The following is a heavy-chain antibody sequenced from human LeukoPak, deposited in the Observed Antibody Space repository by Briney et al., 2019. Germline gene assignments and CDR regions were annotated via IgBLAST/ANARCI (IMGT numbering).Heavy chain of an antibody. J-gene: IGHJ5*02. CDR3: ARGSAAVAGTGWFDP. V-gene: IGHV1-18*01. D-gene: IGHD6-19*01. Sequence: ASVKVSCKASGYTFTSYGISWVRQAPGQGLEWMGWISAYNGNTNYAQKLQGGVTMTTDTSTSTAYMGRRSLRSDDTAVYYCARGSAAVAGTGWFDPWGQGTLVTVSS. CDR2: ISAYNGNT. CDR1: GYTFTSYG.